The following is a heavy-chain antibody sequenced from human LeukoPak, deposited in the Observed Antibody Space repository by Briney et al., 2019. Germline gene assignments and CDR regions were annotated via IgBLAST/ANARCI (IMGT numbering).Heavy chain of an antibody. J-gene: IGHJ3*02. D-gene: IGHD1-14*01. V-gene: IGHV3-23*01. CDR1: GFTFSSYA. CDR3: AKGTVSNRAFDI. CDR2: ISGSGGST. Sequence: GGSLRLSCAASGFTFSSYAMSWVRQAPGMGLEWVSSISGSGGSTYYADSVEGRFTISRDNSKNTLLLQMNSLRVEDTAIYYCAKGTVSNRAFDIWGQGTMVTVSS.